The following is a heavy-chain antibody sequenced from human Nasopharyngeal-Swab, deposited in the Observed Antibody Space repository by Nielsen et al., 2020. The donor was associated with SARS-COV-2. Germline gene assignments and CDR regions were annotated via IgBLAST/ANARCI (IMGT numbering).Heavy chain of an antibody. J-gene: IGHJ4*02. D-gene: IGHD3-10*01. Sequence: ASVKVPCKASGYTFTSDYMHWVRQAPGQGLEWMGLINPSGGSTSYAQKFQGRVTMTSDTSSSTVYMELSSLRSEDTAVYYCSGAVEYCYGSGSYLLDYWGQGALVTVSS. CDR1: GYTFTSDY. V-gene: IGHV1-46*01. CDR3: SGAVEYCYGSGSYLLDY. CDR2: INPSGGST.